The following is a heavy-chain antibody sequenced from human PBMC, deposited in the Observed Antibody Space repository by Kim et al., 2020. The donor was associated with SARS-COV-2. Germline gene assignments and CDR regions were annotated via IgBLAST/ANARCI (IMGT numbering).Heavy chain of an antibody. J-gene: IGHJ4*02. Sequence: GGTNYGQKLQGRVTMTRDTSISTAYMELNSLRSDDTAVYYCAKGDWEIDCWGQGTLVTVSS. V-gene: IGHV1-2*02. CDR2: GGT. CDR3: AKGDWEIDC. D-gene: IGHD3-9*01.